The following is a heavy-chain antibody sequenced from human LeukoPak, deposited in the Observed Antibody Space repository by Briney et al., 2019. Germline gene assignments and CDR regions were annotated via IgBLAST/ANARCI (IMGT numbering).Heavy chain of an antibody. J-gene: IGHJ6*02. CDR1: GYTFTGYY. V-gene: IGHV1-2*04. CDR2: INPNSGGT. Sequence: ASVKVSCKASGYTFTGYYMHWVRQAPGQGLEWMGWINPNSGGTNYAQKFQGWVTMTRDTSISTAYMELSRLRSDDTAVYYCARERITVGYYYGMDVWGQGTTVTVSS. D-gene: IGHD4-23*01. CDR3: ARERITVGYYYGMDV.